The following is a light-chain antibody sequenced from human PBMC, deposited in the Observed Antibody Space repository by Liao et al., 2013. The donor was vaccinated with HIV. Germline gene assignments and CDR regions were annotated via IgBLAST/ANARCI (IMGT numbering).Light chain of an antibody. CDR3: QVWDSSSDHYV. CDR1: KLGEKY. Sequence: SYELTQPPSVSVSPGQTASITCSGDKLGEKYASWYQQKPGQSPVLVIYEDTKRPSGIPGRFSGSNSENTATLTISGTQPMDEADYYCQVWDSSSDHYVFGTGTKVTVL. J-gene: IGLJ1*01. V-gene: IGLV3-1*01. CDR2: EDT.